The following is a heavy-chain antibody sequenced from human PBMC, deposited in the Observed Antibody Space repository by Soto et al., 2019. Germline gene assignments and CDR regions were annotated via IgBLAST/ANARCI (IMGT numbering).Heavy chain of an antibody. CDR1: GFTFSSYA. V-gene: IGHV3-30-3*01. Sequence: PGGSLRLSCAASGFTFSSYAMHWVRQAPGKGLEWVAVISYDGSNKYYADSVKGRFTISRDNSKNTLYLQMNSLRAEDTAVYYCARERTGTRWYAYDAFDIWGQGTMVTVSS. CDR3: ARERTGTRWYAYDAFDI. D-gene: IGHD4-17*01. J-gene: IGHJ3*02. CDR2: ISYDGSNK.